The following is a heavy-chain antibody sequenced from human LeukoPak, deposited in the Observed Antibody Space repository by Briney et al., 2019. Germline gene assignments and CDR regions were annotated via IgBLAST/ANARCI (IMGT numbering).Heavy chain of an antibody. CDR3: ARVNGGFDY. CDR2: FNAGNGNT. J-gene: IGHJ4*02. V-gene: IGHV1-3*01. Sequence: ASVTVFCTASGYIFTSYAMHWVRQAPGQRLEWMGWFNAGNGNTKYSQKFQGRVTITRDTSASTAYMELSSLRSEDTAVYYCARVNGGFDYWGQGTLVTVSS. CDR1: GYIFTSYA. D-gene: IGHD2-8*01.